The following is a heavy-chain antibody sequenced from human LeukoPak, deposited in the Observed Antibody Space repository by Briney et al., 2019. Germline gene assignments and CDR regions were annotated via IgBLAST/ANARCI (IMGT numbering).Heavy chain of an antibody. CDR2: IYYSGST. Sequence: SETLSLTCTVSGGSISSYYWSWIRQSPGKGLEWIGYIYYSGSTNYNPSLKSRVTISVDTSKNQFSLRLSSVTAADTAVYYCARTPVRFGELRYFDYWGQGTLVTVSS. CDR1: GGSISSYY. J-gene: IGHJ4*02. D-gene: IGHD3-16*01. CDR3: ARTPVRFGELRYFDY. V-gene: IGHV4-59*01.